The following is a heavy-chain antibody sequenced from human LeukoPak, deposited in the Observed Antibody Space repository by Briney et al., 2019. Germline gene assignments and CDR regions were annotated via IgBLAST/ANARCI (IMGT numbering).Heavy chain of an antibody. Sequence: TGGSLRLSCAASGFTFSSYSMNWVRQAPGKRLEWVSSISSSSSYIYYADSVKGRFTTSRDNAKNSLYLQMNSLRAEDTAVYYCARDQVAVAANWFDPWGQGTLVTVSS. CDR3: ARDQVAVAANWFDP. CDR1: GFTFSSYS. V-gene: IGHV3-21*01. D-gene: IGHD6-19*01. J-gene: IGHJ5*02. CDR2: ISSSSSYI.